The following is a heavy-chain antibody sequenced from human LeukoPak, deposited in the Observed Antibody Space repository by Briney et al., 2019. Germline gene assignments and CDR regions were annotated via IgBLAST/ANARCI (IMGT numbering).Heavy chain of an antibody. CDR3: ARAHSSGWFNFDY. D-gene: IGHD6-19*01. CDR1: GFTFSGYA. CDR2: ISFDGSDQ. J-gene: IGHJ4*02. Sequence: GGSLRLSCAASGFTFSGYAMHWVRQAPGKGLEWVAVISFDGSDQYNADFVKGRFIISRDNSKNTLFLQMNSLRTEDTAVYSCARAHSSGWFNFDYWGQGTQVTVSS. V-gene: IGHV3-30*01.